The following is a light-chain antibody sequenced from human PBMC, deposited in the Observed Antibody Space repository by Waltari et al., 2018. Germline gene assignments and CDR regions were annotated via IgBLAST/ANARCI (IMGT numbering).Light chain of an antibody. V-gene: IGLV2-14*01. CDR3: SSYTSSSTWV. Sequence: QSALTQPASVSGSPGQSITISCTGTSSDVGVYNYVSWYQQHPGKAPKLMIYDFSKRPSGVSNRFSGSKSGNTASLTISGLQAEDEADYYCSSYTSSSTWVFGGGTKLTVL. CDR2: DFS. CDR1: SSDVGVYNY. J-gene: IGLJ3*02.